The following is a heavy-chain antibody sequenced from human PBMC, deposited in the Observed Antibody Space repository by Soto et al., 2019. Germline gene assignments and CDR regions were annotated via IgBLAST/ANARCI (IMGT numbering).Heavy chain of an antibody. CDR1: GVSISGYY. Sequence: SEILSLTCTVSGVSISGYYLSWIRQPPGKGLEWIGYIYYSGSTNYNPSLKSRVTISVDTSKNQFSLKLSSVTAADTAVYYCAREVEETVAGLNWFDPWGQGTLVTVSS. J-gene: IGHJ5*02. CDR3: AREVEETVAGLNWFDP. D-gene: IGHD6-19*01. V-gene: IGHV4-59*01. CDR2: IYYSGST.